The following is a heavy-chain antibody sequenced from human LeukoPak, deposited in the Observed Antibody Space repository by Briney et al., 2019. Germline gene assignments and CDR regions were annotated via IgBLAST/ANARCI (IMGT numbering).Heavy chain of an antibody. CDR3: ARYDYGDHDAFDI. CDR1: GFTVSSNY. V-gene: IGHV3-53*01. Sequence: GGSLRLSCAASGFTVSSNYMSWVRQAPGKGLEWVSVIYSGGSTYYADSVKGRFTISRDNSKNTLYLQMNSLRAEDTAVYYCARYDYGDHDAFDIWGQGTMVTVSS. D-gene: IGHD4-17*01. J-gene: IGHJ3*02. CDR2: IYSGGST.